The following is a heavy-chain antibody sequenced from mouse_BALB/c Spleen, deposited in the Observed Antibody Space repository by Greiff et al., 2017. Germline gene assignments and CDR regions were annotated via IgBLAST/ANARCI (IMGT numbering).Heavy chain of an antibody. CDR2: IWGGGST. Sequence: VQLQQSGPGLVAPSQSLSITCTVSGFSLTDYGVSWIRQPPGKGLEWLGVIWGGGSTYYNSALKSRLSISKDNSKSQVFLKMNSLQTDDTAMYYCAKHRGYYGSSHYAMDYWGQGTSVTVSS. V-gene: IGHV2-6-5*01. CDR1: GFSLTDYG. D-gene: IGHD1-1*01. J-gene: IGHJ4*01. CDR3: AKHRGYYGSSHYAMDY.